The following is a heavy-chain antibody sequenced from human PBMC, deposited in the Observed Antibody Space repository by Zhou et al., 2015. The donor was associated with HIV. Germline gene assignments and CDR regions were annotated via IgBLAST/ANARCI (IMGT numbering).Heavy chain of an antibody. CDR2: IIPIFGTA. CDR1: GGTFSSYV. Sequence: QVQLVQSGAEVKKPGSSVKVSCKASGGTFSSYVISWVRQAPGQGLEWMGGIIPIFGTANYAQKFQGRVTITADESTSTAYMELRSLRSDDTAVYYCARVGSSWFYYFDYWGQGTLVTVSS. CDR3: ARVGSSWFYYFDY. J-gene: IGHJ4*02. D-gene: IGHD6-13*01. V-gene: IGHV1-69*12.